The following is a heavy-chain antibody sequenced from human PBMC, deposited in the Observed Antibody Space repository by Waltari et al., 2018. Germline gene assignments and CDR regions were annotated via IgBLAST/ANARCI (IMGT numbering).Heavy chain of an antibody. CDR3: AKGQFSTTSGCDY. CDR1: GFAFKSFE. V-gene: IGHV3-48*03. CDR2: ISSSGSAI. D-gene: IGHD6-6*01. J-gene: IGHJ4*02. Sequence: EVQLVESGGGLGQPGGSLSLSCAASGFAFKSFEMHWVRQAPGKGLEWVSHISSSGSAIYHADSVKGRFTISRDNAKNSLYLQMNNLRVDDTAIYYCAKGQFSTTSGCDYWGQGTLVTVSS.